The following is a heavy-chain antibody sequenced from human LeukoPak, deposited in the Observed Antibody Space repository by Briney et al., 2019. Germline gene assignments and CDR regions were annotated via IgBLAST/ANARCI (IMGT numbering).Heavy chain of an antibody. J-gene: IGHJ3*02. Sequence: GGSLRLSCAASGFTFSGYWMSWVRQAPGKELEWVANIKQDGSEKYYVDSVKGRFTISRDNAKNSLYLQMNSLRAEDTAVYYCARVYCSTTSCYWRGAFAIWGQGTMVTVSS. D-gene: IGHD2-2*01. CDR3: ARVYCSTTSCYWRGAFAI. V-gene: IGHV3-7*01. CDR1: GFTFSGYW. CDR2: IKQDGSEK.